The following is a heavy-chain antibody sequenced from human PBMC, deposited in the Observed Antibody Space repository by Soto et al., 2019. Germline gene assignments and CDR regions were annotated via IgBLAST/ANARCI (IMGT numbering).Heavy chain of an antibody. D-gene: IGHD2-21*02. CDR3: AKGQLNNQTKNYTVVTPGVLYGMDV. CDR1: GFTFSSYA. CDR2: ISGSGGST. Sequence: GGSLRLSCAASGFTFSSYAMSWVRQAPGKGLEWVSAISGSGGSTYYADSVKGRFTISRDNSKNTLYLQMNSLRAEDTAVYYCAKGQLNNQTKNYTVVTPGVLYGMDVWGQGTTVTVSS. V-gene: IGHV3-23*01. J-gene: IGHJ6*02.